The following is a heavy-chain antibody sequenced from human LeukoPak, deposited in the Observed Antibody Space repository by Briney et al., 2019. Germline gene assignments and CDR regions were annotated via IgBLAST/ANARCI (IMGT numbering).Heavy chain of an antibody. CDR2: ISYDGSNK. CDR1: GFTFSSYA. Sequence: PGGSLRLSCAASGFTFSSYAMHWVRQAPGKGLEWVAVISYDGSNKYCADSVKGRFTISRDNSKNTLYLQMNSLRAEDTAVYYCAGDPDYSNYYYYGMDVWGQGTTVTVSS. J-gene: IGHJ6*02. V-gene: IGHV3-30-3*01. D-gene: IGHD4-11*01. CDR3: AGDPDYSNYYYYGMDV.